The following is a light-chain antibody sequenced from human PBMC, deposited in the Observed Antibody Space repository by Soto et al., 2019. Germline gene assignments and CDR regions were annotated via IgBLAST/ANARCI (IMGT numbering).Light chain of an antibody. CDR3: QQYNNWPRAT. J-gene: IGKJ4*01. CDR1: QSISSN. Sequence: EIVMTQSPPTLSVSPGERATLSCRSSQSISSNLAWYQQKPGQAPRLLMFRTSSRATGFPARFSGSGSGTEFNLTISSLQSEDFGVYYCQQYNNWPRATFGGGTKV. V-gene: IGKV3-15*01. CDR2: RTS.